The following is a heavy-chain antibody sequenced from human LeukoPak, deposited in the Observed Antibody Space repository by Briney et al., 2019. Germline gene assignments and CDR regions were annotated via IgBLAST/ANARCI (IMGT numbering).Heavy chain of an antibody. V-gene: IGHV3-15*01. CDR2: IKSKTDGGTT. CDR3: TTERDNYFQY. CDR1: GFTFSHVW. Sequence: PGGSPRLSCAASGFTFSHVWMSWVRQAPGKGLEWVGRIKSKTDGGTTDYAAPVKGRFTISRDDSKNTLYLQMNSLKTEDTALYYCTTERDNYFQYWGQGTLGTVSS. J-gene: IGHJ4*02. D-gene: IGHD2-15*01.